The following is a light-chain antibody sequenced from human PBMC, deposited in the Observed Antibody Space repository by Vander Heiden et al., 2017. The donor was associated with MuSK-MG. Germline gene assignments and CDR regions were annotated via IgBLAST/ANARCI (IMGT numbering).Light chain of an antibody. J-gene: IGLJ3*02. Sequence: SYVLTQPPSVSVAPGKTARITCGGNNIGSKSVHWYQQKPGQAPVVVIFFGSDRPSEIPERFSGSNSGNTATLTVSRVEAAEEADYYCQVWDSSSVQWVFGGGTRLTVL. CDR2: FGS. V-gene: IGLV3-21*04. CDR3: QVWDSSSVQWV. CDR1: NIGSKS.